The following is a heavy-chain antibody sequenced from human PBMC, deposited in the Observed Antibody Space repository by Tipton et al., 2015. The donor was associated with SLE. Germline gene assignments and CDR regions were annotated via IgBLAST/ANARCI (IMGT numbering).Heavy chain of an antibody. Sequence: GSLRLSCITSGFTFNNYIMNWVRQAPGKGLEWVSSISSSSSYIFYADSVKGRFTISRDNAKKSLSLHMNSLRTEDAAVYYCAASLGIIPVQSYYYAMDVWGQGTSVNVSS. J-gene: IGHJ6*02. D-gene: IGHD2-21*01. CDR2: ISSSSSYI. CDR1: GFTFNNYI. V-gene: IGHV3-21*01. CDR3: AASLGIIPVQSYYYAMDV.